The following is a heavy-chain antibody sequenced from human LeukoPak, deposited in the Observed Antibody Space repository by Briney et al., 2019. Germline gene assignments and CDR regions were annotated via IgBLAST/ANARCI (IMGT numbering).Heavy chain of an antibody. J-gene: IGHJ4*02. D-gene: IGHD6-13*01. CDR2: ISSSGSTT. Sequence: GGSLRLSCAASGFTFSDYYMSWIRQAPGKGLEWVSYISSSGSTTYYADSVKGRFTISRDTSKNMLYLQINSLRAEDTAVYYCAKDSSSWYLGPFDYWGQGTLVTVSS. V-gene: IGHV3-11*01. CDR1: GFTFSDYY. CDR3: AKDSSSWYLGPFDY.